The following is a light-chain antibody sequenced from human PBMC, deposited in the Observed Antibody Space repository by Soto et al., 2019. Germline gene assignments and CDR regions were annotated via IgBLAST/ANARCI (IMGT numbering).Light chain of an antibody. V-gene: IGLV1-51*01. J-gene: IGLJ1*01. Sequence: QSVLTQPRSVSASPGQMATISCYGSSSNIGNNYVAWYQQPPGTAPKLLIYDNNKRPSGIPDRFSGSKSGTSATLGITGLQTGDEADYYCGTWDNSLNVFYVFGSGTKVTVL. CDR1: SSNIGNNY. CDR3: GTWDNSLNVFYV. CDR2: DNN.